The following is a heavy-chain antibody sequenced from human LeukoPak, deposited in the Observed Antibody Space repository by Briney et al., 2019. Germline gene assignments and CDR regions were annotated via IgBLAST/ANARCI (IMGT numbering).Heavy chain of an antibody. CDR1: GGSISSSY. CDR2: IFHNGGT. D-gene: IGHD3-9*01. J-gene: IGHJ4*02. V-gene: IGHV4-59*01. CDR3: ARGAFRRFFDWSD. Sequence: SETLSLTCTVSGGSISSSYWSWIRQSPGKGLEWIGYIFHNGGTNYNPSLKSRVTISVDTSRNYFSLELTSVTAADTAVYYCARGAFRRFFDWSDWGQGTLVTVSS.